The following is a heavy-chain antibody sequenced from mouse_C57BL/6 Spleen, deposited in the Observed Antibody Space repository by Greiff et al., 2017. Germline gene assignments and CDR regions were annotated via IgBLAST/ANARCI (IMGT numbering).Heavy chain of an antibody. CDR3: ARHDSGRPDYAMDY. D-gene: IGHD3-2*02. V-gene: IGHV1-39*01. CDR1: GYSFTDYN. CDR2: INPNYGTT. Sequence: LVESGPELVKPGASVKISCKASGYSFTDYNMNWVKQSNGKSLEWIGVINPNYGTTSYNQKFKGKATLTVDQSSSTAYMQLNSLTSEDSAVYYCARHDSGRPDYAMDYWGQGTSVTVSS. J-gene: IGHJ4*01.